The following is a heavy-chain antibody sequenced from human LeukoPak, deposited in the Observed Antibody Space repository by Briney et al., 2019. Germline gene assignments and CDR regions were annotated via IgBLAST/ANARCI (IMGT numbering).Heavy chain of an antibody. CDR2: INHSGST. V-gene: IGHV4-34*01. J-gene: IGHJ6*03. Sequence: SETLSLTCAVYGGSFSGYYWSWIRQPPGKGLEWIGEINHSGSTNYNPSLKSRVTISVDTSKHQFSLKLSSVTAADTAVYYCARGPQYCSSTSCYRGNYYYMDVWGKGTTVTVSS. CDR3: ARGPQYCSSTSCYRGNYYYMDV. CDR1: GGSFSGYY. D-gene: IGHD2-2*01.